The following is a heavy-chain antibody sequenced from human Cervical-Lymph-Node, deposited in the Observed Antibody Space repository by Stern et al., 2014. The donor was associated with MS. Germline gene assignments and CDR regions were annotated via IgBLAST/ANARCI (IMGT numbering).Heavy chain of an antibody. Sequence: QVQLVESGAEVKKPGASVKVSCKTSAYNFTNYGATWVRRAPGQGLEWMGWISGYNGNTKYEQKFQGRVAMTTDTSTKTAYMELRSLRSSDTAVYYCARAGYDVSGLSDYWGQGTLVTVSS. J-gene: IGHJ4*02. CDR3: ARAGYDVSGLSDY. V-gene: IGHV1-18*01. CDR1: AYNFTNYG. D-gene: IGHD5-12*01. CDR2: ISGYNGNT.